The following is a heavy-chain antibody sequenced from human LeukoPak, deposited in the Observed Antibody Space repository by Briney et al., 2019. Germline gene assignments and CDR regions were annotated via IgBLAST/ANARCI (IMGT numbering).Heavy chain of an antibody. Sequence: ASVKVSCKASGYTFTSYDINWVRQATGQGLEWMGWMNPNSGNTGYAQKFQGRVTMTRNTSISTAYMELSSLRSEDTAVYYCARLGYFDYIWGSYRYTELDYWGQGTLVTVSS. CDR1: GYTFTSYD. J-gene: IGHJ4*02. CDR2: MNPNSGNT. V-gene: IGHV1-8*01. D-gene: IGHD3-16*02. CDR3: ARLGYFDYIWGSYRYTELDY.